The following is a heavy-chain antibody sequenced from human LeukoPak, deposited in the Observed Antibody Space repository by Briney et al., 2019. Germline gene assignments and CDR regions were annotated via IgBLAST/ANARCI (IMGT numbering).Heavy chain of an antibody. V-gene: IGHV3-48*01. J-gene: IGHJ5*02. CDR2: ISSSSSTI. CDR1: EFSVGSNY. CDR3: ARDLGLERQGRWFDP. D-gene: IGHD1-1*01. Sequence: GGSLRLSCAASEFSVGSNYMTWVRQAPGKGLEWVSYISSSSSTIYYADSVKGRFTISRDNAKNSLYLQMNSLRAEDTAVYYCARDLGLERQGRWFDPWGQGTLVTVSS.